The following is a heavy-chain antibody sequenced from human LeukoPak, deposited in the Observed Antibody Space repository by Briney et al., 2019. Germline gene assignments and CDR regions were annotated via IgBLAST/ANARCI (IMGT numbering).Heavy chain of an antibody. CDR1: GGSISSYY. D-gene: IGHD3-9*01. Sequence: PSETLSLTCTVSGGSISSYYWSWIRQPPGNGLEWIGYIYYSGSTNYNPSLKSRVTISVDTSKNQFSLKLSSVTAADTAVYYCARGRDDYDILTGYYIYRSDPWGQGTPVTVSS. CDR2: IYYSGST. CDR3: ARGRDDYDILTGYYIYRSDP. J-gene: IGHJ5*02. V-gene: IGHV4-59*01.